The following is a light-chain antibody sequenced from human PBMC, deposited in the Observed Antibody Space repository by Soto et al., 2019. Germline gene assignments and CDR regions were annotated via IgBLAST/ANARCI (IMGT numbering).Light chain of an antibody. CDR2: KAS. V-gene: IGKV1-5*03. CDR3: QQYNSYSEYT. Sequence: DIQMTQSPSTLSASVGDRVTITCRASQSISSWLAWYQQKPGKAPKLLIYKASSLESGVPSRFSGSGSGTEFTLTISSLQPDDSATYYCQQYNSYSEYTFCQGTKLEIK. CDR1: QSISSW. J-gene: IGKJ2*01.